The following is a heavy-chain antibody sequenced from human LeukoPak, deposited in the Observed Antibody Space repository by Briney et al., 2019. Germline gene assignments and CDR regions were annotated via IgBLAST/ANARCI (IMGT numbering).Heavy chain of an antibody. J-gene: IGHJ4*02. CDR2: IYYSGST. CDR1: GGSISSGDYY. D-gene: IGHD3-10*01. Sequence: SQTLSLTCTVSGGSISSGDYYWSWIRQPPGKGQEWIGCIYYSGSTYYNPSLKSRVTISVDTSMNQFSLKLSSVTAADTAVYYCAREVRRDGSGKPTRRFDYWGQGTLVTVSS. CDR3: AREVRRDGSGKPTRRFDY. V-gene: IGHV4-30-4*01.